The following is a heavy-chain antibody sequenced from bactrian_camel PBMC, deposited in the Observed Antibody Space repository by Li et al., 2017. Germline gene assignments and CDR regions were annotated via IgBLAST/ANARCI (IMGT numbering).Heavy chain of an antibody. Sequence: VQLVESGGGLVQPGGSLRLSCTASGSTYSSYCLGWFRRIPGKERDGVATIDSDGNVEYADSVKGRFTISSDHAKNTVYLQLNRLTTEDTAMYYCGTGRGGRGEWRGQGTQVTVS. J-gene: IGHJ4*01. CDR1: GSTYSSYC. V-gene: IGHV3S9*01. D-gene: IGHD5*01. CDR2: IDSDGNV.